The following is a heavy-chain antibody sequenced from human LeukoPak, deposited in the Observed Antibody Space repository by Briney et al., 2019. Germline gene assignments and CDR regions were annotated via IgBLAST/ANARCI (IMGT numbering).Heavy chain of an antibody. J-gene: IGHJ6*02. CDR1: GFTFSSYS. Sequence: GGSLRLSCAASGFTFSSYSMHWVRQAPGRGLEWVAVISYDGSNKYNADSVKGRFTISRDNSKNTLYLQMNSLRHEDTAEYYCARAEYDRSGSIYYYYGMDIWGQGTTVTVSS. CDR3: ARAEYDRSGSIYYYYGMDI. V-gene: IGHV3-30-3*01. CDR2: ISYDGSNK. D-gene: IGHD3-22*01.